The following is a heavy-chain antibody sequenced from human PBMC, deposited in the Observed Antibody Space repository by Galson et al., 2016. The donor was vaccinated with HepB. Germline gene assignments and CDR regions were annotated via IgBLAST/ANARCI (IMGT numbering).Heavy chain of an antibody. D-gene: IGHD3-10*01. CDR1: GFTFSNYN. Sequence: SLRLSCAASGFTFSNYNMDWVRQAPGKGLEWIAYISITGGYILYADSMKGRFTISRANAKNSLYLQMNSLTAEDTAMYYCARDGGRGYAMDVWGQGTTVTVSS. CDR3: ARDGGRGYAMDV. V-gene: IGHV3-21*05. CDR2: ISITGGYI. J-gene: IGHJ6*02.